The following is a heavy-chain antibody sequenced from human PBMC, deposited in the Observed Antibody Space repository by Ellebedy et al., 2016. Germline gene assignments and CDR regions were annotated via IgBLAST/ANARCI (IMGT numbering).Heavy chain of an antibody. CDR2: ISAYNGNT. V-gene: IGHV1-18*01. J-gene: IGHJ5*02. CDR1: GYTFTSYG. CDR3: ARGALRLSTVVTGWFDP. Sequence: ASVKVSXXASGYTFTSYGISWVRQAPGQGLEWMGWISAYNGNTNYAQKLQGRVTMTTDTSTSTAYMELRSLRSEDTAVYYCARGALRLSTVVTGWFDPWGQGTLVTVSS. D-gene: IGHD4-23*01.